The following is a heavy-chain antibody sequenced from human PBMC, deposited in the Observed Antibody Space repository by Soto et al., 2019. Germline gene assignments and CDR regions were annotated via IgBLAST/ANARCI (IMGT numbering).Heavy chain of an antibody. Sequence: SETLSLTCAVSGYSISSGYYWGWIRQPPGKGLEWIGSIYHSGSTYYNPSLKSRVTISVDTSKNQFSLKLSSVTAADTAVYYCARDYYGSGSYYNGYNWFDPWGQGTLVTVSS. V-gene: IGHV4-38-2*02. J-gene: IGHJ5*02. D-gene: IGHD3-10*01. CDR1: GYSISSGYY. CDR3: ARDYYGSGSYYNGYNWFDP. CDR2: IYHSGST.